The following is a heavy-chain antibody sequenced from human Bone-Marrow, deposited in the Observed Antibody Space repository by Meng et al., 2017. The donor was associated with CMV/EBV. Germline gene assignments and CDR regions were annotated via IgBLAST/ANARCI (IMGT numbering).Heavy chain of an antibody. Sequence: SETLSLTCTVSGGSISSSSYYWGWIRQPPGKGLEWIGSIYYSGSTYYNPSLKSRVTISVDTSKNQFSLKLSSVTAADTAGYYCARDLISSWYPYYFDYWGQGTLVTVSS. D-gene: IGHD6-19*01. V-gene: IGHV4-39*07. CDR2: IYYSGST. CDR1: GGSISSSSYY. CDR3: ARDLISSWYPYYFDY. J-gene: IGHJ4*02.